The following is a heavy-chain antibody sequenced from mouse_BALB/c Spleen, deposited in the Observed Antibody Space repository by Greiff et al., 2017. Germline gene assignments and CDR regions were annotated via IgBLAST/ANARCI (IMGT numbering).Heavy chain of an antibody. V-gene: IGHV1-5*01. D-gene: IGHD2-4*01. Sequence: EVQLQQSGTVLARPGASVKMSCKASGYTFTSYWMHWVKQRPGQGLEWIGAIYPGNSDTSYNQKFKGKAKLTAVTSTSTAYMELSSLTNEDSAVYYCTPLYYDYAWFAYWGQGTLVTVSA. CDR2: IYPGNSDT. CDR1: GYTFTSYW. J-gene: IGHJ3*01. CDR3: TPLYYDYAWFAY.